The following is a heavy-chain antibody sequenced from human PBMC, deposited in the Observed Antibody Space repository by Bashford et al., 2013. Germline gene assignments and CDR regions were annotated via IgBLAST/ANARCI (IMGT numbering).Heavy chain of an antibody. Sequence: SVKVSCKASGGTFSSYTISWVRQAPGQGLEWMGRIIPILGIANYAQKFEGRVTMTTDTSTTTAYMELWGLRSDDTAVYYCARVGYDTTGYYSQGWLDPWGQGALVTVSS. J-gene: IGHJ5*02. CDR2: IIPILGIA. V-gene: IGHV1-69*02. D-gene: IGHD3-22*01. CDR1: GGTFSSYT. CDR3: ARVGYDTTGYYSQGWLDP.